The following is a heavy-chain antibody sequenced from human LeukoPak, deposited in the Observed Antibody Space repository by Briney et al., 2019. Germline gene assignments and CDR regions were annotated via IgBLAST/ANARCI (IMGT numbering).Heavy chain of an antibody. CDR2: IIPIFGTA. CDR3: ARQVGADDAFDI. V-gene: IGHV1-69*13. CDR1: GGTFSSYA. Sequence: SVKVSCKASGGTFSSYAISWVRQAPGQGLEWMGGIIPIFGTANYAQKFQGRVTITADESTSTAYMELSSLRAEDTAVYYCARQVGADDAFDIWGQGTMVTISS. J-gene: IGHJ3*02. D-gene: IGHD1-26*01.